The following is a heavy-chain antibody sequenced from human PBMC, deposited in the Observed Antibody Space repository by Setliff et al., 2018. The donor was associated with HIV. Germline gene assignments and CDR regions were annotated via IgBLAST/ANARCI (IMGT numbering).Heavy chain of an antibody. V-gene: IGHV3-7*03. Sequence: HPGGSLRLSCAASGFTFSSYWMSWVRRAPGKGLEWMASIKQDGSEKYYVDSVKGRFTISRDNAKNSLYLQMNSLRAEDTAVYYCARGDFYDSSGYFTDAFDIWGQGTMVTVSS. D-gene: IGHD3-22*01. CDR2: IKQDGSEK. CDR3: ARGDFYDSSGYFTDAFDI. CDR1: GFTFSSYW. J-gene: IGHJ3*02.